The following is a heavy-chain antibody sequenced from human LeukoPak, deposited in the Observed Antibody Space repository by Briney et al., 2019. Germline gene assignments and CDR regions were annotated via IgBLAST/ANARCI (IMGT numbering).Heavy chain of an antibody. V-gene: IGHV1-69*13. CDR2: ITPLFGTA. Sequence: ASVKVSCKASGGTFSKYTISWVRQRPGQGLEWMGGITPLFGTANYAQKFQGRVTITADESASTAYMELSSLRSEDTAVYYCARDQYDFWSGYLASDYWGQGTLVTVS. D-gene: IGHD3-3*01. CDR3: ARDQYDFWSGYLASDY. J-gene: IGHJ4*02. CDR1: GGTFSKYT.